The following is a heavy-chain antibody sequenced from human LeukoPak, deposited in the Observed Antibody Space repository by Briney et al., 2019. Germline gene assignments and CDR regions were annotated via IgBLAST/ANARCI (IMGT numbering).Heavy chain of an antibody. D-gene: IGHD2-2*01. CDR3: AVICSSTSCYYYYGMDV. V-gene: IGHV1-8*01. J-gene: IGHJ6*02. Sequence: GASVKVSCKASGYTFTSYDINWVRQATGQGLEWMGWMNPNSGNTGCAQKFQGRVTMTRNTSISTAYMELSSLRSEDTAVYYCAVICSSTSCYYYYGMDVWGQGTTVIVSS. CDR2: MNPNSGNT. CDR1: GYTFTSYD.